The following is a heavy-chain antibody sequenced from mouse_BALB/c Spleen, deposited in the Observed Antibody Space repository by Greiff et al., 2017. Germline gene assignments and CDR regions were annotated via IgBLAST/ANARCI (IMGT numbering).Heavy chain of an antibody. V-gene: IGHV3-6*02. Sequence: DVQLQESGPGLVKPSQSLSLTCSVTGYSITSGYYWNWIRQFPGNKLEWMGYISYDGSNNYNPSLKNRISITRDTSKNQFFLKLNSVTTEDTATYYCARRDGYYVSYAMDYWGQGTSVTVSS. J-gene: IGHJ4*01. D-gene: IGHD2-3*01. CDR2: ISYDGSN. CDR3: ARRDGYYVSYAMDY. CDR1: GYSITSGYY.